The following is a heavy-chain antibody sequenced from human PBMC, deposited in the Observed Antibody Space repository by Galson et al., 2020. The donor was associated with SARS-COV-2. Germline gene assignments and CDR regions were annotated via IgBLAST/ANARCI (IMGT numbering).Heavy chain of an antibody. CDR3: AHRVSSSWYSDWFDP. D-gene: IGHD6-13*01. CDR1: LFLLPPGPGE. CDR2: TDPQDAN. V-gene: IGHV2-5*01. Sequence: GPTLPNLTHLLSLIYSLLLFLLPPGPGEVAWIRWPHQKAREYHLHTDPQDANRHSPSLKSRLTITKDTSKNQVVLTMTNMDPVDTATYYCAHRVSSSWYSDWFDPWGQGTLVTVSS. J-gene: IGHJ5*02.